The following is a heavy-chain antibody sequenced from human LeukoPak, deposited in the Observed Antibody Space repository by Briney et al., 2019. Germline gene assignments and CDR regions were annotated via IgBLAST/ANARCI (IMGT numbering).Heavy chain of an antibody. D-gene: IGHD1-26*01. CDR2: INHSGST. Sequence: SETLSLTCAVYGGSFSGYYWSWIRQPPGKGLEWIGEINHSGSTNYNPSLKSRVTISVDTSKNQFSLKPSSVTAADTAVYYCARAGVAIGRYQLGDWGQGTLVTVSS. V-gene: IGHV4-34*01. CDR3: ARAGVAIGRYQLGD. CDR1: GGSFSGYY. J-gene: IGHJ4*02.